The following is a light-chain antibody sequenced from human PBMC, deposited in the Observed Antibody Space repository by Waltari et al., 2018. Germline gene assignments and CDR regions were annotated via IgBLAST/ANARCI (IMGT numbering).Light chain of an antibody. CDR1: SGHSSNI. Sequence: QLVVTQSPSASASLGASVKPTCTLSSGHSSNIIAWLQQQPEKGPRYLMKVNSDGSHSRGGAVPVRFSGSSSGAERHLTISSLQAEDEADYYCQTGGHGTWVFGGGTKLTVL. CDR3: QTGGHGTWV. J-gene: IGLJ3*02. CDR2: VNSDGSH. V-gene: IGLV4-69*01.